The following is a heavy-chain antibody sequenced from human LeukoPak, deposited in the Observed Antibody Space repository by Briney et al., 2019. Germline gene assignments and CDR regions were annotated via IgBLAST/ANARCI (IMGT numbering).Heavy chain of an antibody. Sequence: QSGRSLRLSCAASGFTFDDYAMHWVRQAPGKGLEWVSGISWNSGSIGYADSVKGRFTISRDNAKNSLYLQMNSLRAEDTALYYCAKGGTTGFDYWGQGTLDTVSS. J-gene: IGHJ4*02. V-gene: IGHV3-9*01. D-gene: IGHD1-14*01. CDR2: ISWNSGSI. CDR3: AKGGTTGFDY. CDR1: GFTFDDYA.